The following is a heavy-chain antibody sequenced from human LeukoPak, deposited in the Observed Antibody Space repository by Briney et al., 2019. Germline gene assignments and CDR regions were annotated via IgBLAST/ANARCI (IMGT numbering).Heavy chain of an antibody. CDR1: GFTFSSYA. J-gene: IGHJ6*03. V-gene: IGHV3-23*01. CDR3: AKSKQQLVRVDYYYYMDV. Sequence: GGSLRLSCAASGFTFSSYAMSWVRQAPGKGLEWVCAISGSGGSTYYADSVKGRFTISRDNSKNTLYLQMNSLRAEDTAVYYCAKSKQQLVRVDYYYYMDVWGKGTTVTVSS. D-gene: IGHD6-13*01. CDR2: ISGSGGST.